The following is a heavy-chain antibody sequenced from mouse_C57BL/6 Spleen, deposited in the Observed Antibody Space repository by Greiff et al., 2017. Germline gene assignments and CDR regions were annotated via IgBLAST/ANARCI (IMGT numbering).Heavy chain of an antibody. V-gene: IGHV1-80*01. D-gene: IGHD4-1*01. CDR2: IYPGDGNT. CDR3: ARTGTRYFDV. CDR1: GYAFSSYW. Sequence: VQLQESGAELVKPGASVKISCKASGYAFSSYWMNWVKQRPGKGLEWIGQIYPGDGNTNYNGKFKGKATLTADKSSSTAYMQLSSLTSEDSAVYFCARTGTRYFDVWGTGTTVTVSS. J-gene: IGHJ1*03.